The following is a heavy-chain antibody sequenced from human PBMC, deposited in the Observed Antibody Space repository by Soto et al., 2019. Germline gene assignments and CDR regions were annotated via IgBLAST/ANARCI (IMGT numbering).Heavy chain of an antibody. Sequence: GTLSLTCSVSGASISSFNWNWVRQPSGKGPEWVGRLNIAGTINYNPSLKSRITMSMDTSKNQISLHLRSVTAADTAIYYCARDRGEYTSSWFWYFSHWGHGTLVTVSS. CDR2: LNIAGTI. CDR3: ARDRGEYTSSWFWYFSH. J-gene: IGHJ2*01. V-gene: IGHV4-4*07. CDR1: GASISSFN. D-gene: IGHD6-13*01.